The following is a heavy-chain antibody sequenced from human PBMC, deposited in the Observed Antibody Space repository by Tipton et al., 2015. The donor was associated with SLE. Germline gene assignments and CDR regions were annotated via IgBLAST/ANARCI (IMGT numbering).Heavy chain of an antibody. J-gene: IGHJ4*02. V-gene: IGHV4-61*08. Sequence: TLSLTCTVSGGSISSGDYYWSWIRQPPGKALEWIGYIYYSGSTNYNPSLKSRVTISVDTSKNQFSLKLSSVTAADTAVYYCARGPQRGYTYGPDYWGQGTLVTVSS. D-gene: IGHD5-18*01. CDR2: IYYSGST. CDR3: ARGPQRGYTYGPDY. CDR1: GGSISSGDYY.